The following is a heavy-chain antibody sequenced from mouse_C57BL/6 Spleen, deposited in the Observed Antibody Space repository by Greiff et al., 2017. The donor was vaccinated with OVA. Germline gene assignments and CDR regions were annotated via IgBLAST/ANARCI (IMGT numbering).Heavy chain of an antibody. V-gene: IGHV1-69*01. CDR3: ARRWGGDYFDY. CDR2: IDPSDSYT. Sequence: QVQLKQPGAELVMPGASVKLSCKASGYTFTSYWMHWVKQRPGQGLEWIGEIDPSDSYTNYNQKFKGKSTLTVDKSSSTAYMQLSSLTSEDSAVYYCARRWGGDYFDYWGQGTTLTVSS. J-gene: IGHJ2*01. CDR1: GYTFTSYW. D-gene: IGHD2-3*01.